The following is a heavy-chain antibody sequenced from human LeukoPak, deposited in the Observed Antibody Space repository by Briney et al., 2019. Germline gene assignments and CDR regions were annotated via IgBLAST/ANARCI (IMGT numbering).Heavy chain of an antibody. CDR3: ARFYYYGSGSYYWFDP. Sequence: ASVKVSCKASGYTFTGYYMHWVRQAPGQGLEWMGWINPNSGGTNYAQKFQGRVTMTRDTSISTAYMELSSLRSEDTAVYYCARFYYYGSGSYYWFDPWGQGTLVTVSS. CDR2: INPNSGGT. V-gene: IGHV1-2*02. D-gene: IGHD3-10*01. CDR1: GYTFTGYY. J-gene: IGHJ5*02.